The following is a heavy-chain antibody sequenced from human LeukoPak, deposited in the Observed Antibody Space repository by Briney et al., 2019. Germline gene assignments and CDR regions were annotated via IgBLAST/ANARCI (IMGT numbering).Heavy chain of an antibody. J-gene: IGHJ5*02. D-gene: IGHD3-22*01. Sequence: SQTLSLTCTVSGVSISSGDYYWSWIRQHPGKGLGWIGYIYYTGITSYNPSLKSRVAISVDTSKNQFSLKLTSVTVADTAVYYCARPTNSGSYEPWGQGTLVTVSS. CDR3: ARPTNSGSYEP. CDR2: IYYTGIT. CDR1: GVSISSGDYY. V-gene: IGHV4-30-4*08.